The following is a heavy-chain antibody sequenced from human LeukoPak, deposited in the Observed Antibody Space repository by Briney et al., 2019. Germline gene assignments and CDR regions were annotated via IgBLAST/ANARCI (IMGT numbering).Heavy chain of an antibody. J-gene: IGHJ4*02. D-gene: IGHD3-10*01. CDR3: AKDVGGYYFTYWSGCFDH. V-gene: IGHV3-23*01. Sequence: GGSLRLSCAASGFTFSSYAMSWVRQAPGKGLEWVSGISSGGGSTYYADSVKGRFTISRDNSKNTLDLEMNSLRAEDTAVYYCAKDVGGYYFTYWSGCFDHWGQGTLVTVSS. CDR2: ISSGGGST. CDR1: GFTFSSYA.